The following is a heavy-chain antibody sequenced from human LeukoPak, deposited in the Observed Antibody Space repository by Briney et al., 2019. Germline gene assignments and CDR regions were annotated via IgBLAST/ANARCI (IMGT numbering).Heavy chain of an antibody. Sequence: PGGSLRLSCAASGFTFSSYAMSWVRQAPGKGLEWVLAISGSGGSTYYADSVKGRFTISRDNSKNTLYLQMNSLRAEDTAVYYCAKSPSLITMIVVDIDFDYWGQGTLVTVSS. D-gene: IGHD3-22*01. J-gene: IGHJ4*02. CDR1: GFTFSSYA. CDR2: ISGSGGST. CDR3: AKSPSLITMIVVDIDFDY. V-gene: IGHV3-23*01.